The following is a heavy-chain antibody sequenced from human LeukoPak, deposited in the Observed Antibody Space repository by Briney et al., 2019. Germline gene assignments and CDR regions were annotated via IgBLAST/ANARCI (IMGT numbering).Heavy chain of an antibody. Sequence: PGGSLRLSCAASGFTFDDYGMSWVRQAPGKGLEWVSGINWNGGSTSYADSVKGRFTISRDNAKNTLYLQMNSLRAEDTAVYYCAREDYYYMDVWGKGTTVTVSS. CDR3: AREDYYYMDV. CDR2: INWNGGST. CDR1: GFTFDDYG. J-gene: IGHJ6*03. V-gene: IGHV3-20*04.